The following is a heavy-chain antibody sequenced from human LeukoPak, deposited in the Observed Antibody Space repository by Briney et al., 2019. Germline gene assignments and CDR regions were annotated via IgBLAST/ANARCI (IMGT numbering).Heavy chain of an antibody. CDR3: ARAPLYSSSWGIFDY. CDR1: GGSISSSSYY. CDR2: IYYSGTT. V-gene: IGHV4-39*07. Sequence: SETLSLTCTVSGGSISSSSYYWGWIRQPPGKGLEWIGSIYYSGTTYYNPSLKSRVTISLDTSKNQVSLKLSSVTAADTAVYYCARAPLYSSSWGIFDYWGQGTLVTVSS. J-gene: IGHJ4*02. D-gene: IGHD6-13*01.